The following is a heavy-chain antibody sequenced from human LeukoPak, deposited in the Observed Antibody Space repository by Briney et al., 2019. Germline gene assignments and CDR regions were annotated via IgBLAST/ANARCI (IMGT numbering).Heavy chain of an antibody. CDR3: ARSGPGSSSWLLNWFDP. V-gene: IGHV4-39*07. Sequence: SETLSLTCTVSGGSISSSSYYWGWIRQPPGKGLEWIGSIYYSGSTYYNPSLKSRVTISVDRSKNQFSLKLSSVTAADTAVYYCARSGPGSSSWLLNWFDPWGQGTLVTVSS. J-gene: IGHJ5*02. D-gene: IGHD6-13*01. CDR2: IYYSGST. CDR1: GGSISSSSYY.